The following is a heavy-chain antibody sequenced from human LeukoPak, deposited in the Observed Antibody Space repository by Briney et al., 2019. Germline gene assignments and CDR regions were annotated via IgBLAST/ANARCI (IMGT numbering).Heavy chain of an antibody. Sequence: SETLSLTCTVSGGSISSYYWSWIRQPPGKGLEWIGYIYYSGSTNYNPSLKSRVTTSVDTSKNQFSLKLSSVTAADTAVYYCATTTVTTSAGFDYWGQGTLVTVSS. J-gene: IGHJ4*02. V-gene: IGHV4-59*08. CDR3: ATTTVTTSAGFDY. D-gene: IGHD4-17*01. CDR1: GGSISSYY. CDR2: IYYSGST.